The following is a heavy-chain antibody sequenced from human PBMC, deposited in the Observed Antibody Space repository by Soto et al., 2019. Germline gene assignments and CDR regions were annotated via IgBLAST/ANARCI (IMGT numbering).Heavy chain of an antibody. J-gene: IGHJ4*02. CDR2: ISSSGSTI. V-gene: IGHV3-48*03. D-gene: IGHD1-26*01. CDR3: ARVRVGAGDY. Sequence: GGSLRLSCAASGFTFSSYEMNWVRQAPGKGLEWVSYISSSGSTIYYADSVKGRFTISRDNAKNSLYLQMNSLRAEDRAVYYCARVRVGAGDYWGQGTLVTVSS. CDR1: GFTFSSYE.